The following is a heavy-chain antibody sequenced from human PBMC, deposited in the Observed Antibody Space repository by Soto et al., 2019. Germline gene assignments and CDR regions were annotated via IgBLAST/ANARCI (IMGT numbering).Heavy chain of an antibody. J-gene: IGHJ4*02. CDR2: ISTYNDNT. V-gene: IGHV1-18*01. CDR3: ARNYYDSSGLYDF. CDR1: GYTFTSYG. Sequence: ASVKVSCKTSGYTFTSYGISWVRQAPGQGLEWMGWISTYNDNTNYPQRLQDKITMTTDTSTSTAYVELRSLRSDDTAVYYCARNYYDSSGLYDFWGQGTLVTVSS. D-gene: IGHD3-22*01.